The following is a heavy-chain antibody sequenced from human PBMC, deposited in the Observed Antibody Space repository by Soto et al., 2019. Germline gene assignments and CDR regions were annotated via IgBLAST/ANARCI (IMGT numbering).Heavy chain of an antibody. CDR1: GYTFTGHY. CDR3: ARVRRSPYAMDV. Sequence: QVQLVQSGAEVKKPGASVKVSCKASGYTFTGHYIHWVRQAPGQGLEWMGWINPISDDTEYAQKFQGRVTMTRDTSISTAYMDLRSLISDDTAVYYCARVRRSPYAMDVWGQGTTVTVSS. CDR2: INPISDDT. J-gene: IGHJ6*02. V-gene: IGHV1-2*02. D-gene: IGHD3-16*01.